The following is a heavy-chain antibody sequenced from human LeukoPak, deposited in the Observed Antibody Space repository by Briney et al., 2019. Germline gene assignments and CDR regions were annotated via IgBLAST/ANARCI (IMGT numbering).Heavy chain of an antibody. CDR1: GFTFSDAW. Sequence: GGSLRLSCAASGFTFSDAWMTWVRQVSGKGLEWVGRIKSKTDGGTMGYGAPVKGRFTISRDDSKNILYLQMNSLKIEDTAVYYCTTEDSSSSWGQGTLVTVSS. V-gene: IGHV3-15*01. CDR2: IKSKTDGGTM. D-gene: IGHD2-2*01. CDR3: TTEDSSSS. J-gene: IGHJ5*02.